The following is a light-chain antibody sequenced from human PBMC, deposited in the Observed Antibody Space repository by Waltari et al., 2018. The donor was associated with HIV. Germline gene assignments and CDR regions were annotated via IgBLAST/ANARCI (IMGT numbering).Light chain of an antibody. CDR3: CSCATPNARV. CDR1: SSDVGSCKF. CDR2: EGT. J-gene: IGLJ3*02. Sequence: QSALTQPASVSGSPGQSISISCTGTSSDVGSCKFVSWYQQHPGKAPKLLIDEGTTPPSGISIRCSASKSVNTASLAISRLQAEDEADYYCCSCATPNARVFGGGTKLTVL. V-gene: IGLV2-23*01.